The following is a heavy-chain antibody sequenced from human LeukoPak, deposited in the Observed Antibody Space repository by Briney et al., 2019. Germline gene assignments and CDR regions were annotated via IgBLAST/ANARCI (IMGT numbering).Heavy chain of an antibody. CDR3: AKDGARPGTHRAAAGTPHYYYYYMDV. CDR1: GFTVSSNY. V-gene: IGHV3-53*05. D-gene: IGHD6-13*01. Sequence: GGSLRLSCAASGFTVSSNYMSWVRQAPGKGLEWVSVIYSGGSTYYADSVKGRFTISRDNSKNTLYLQMNSLRAEDTAVYYCAKDGARPGTHRAAAGTPHYYYYYMDVWGKGTTVTVSS. CDR2: IYSGGST. J-gene: IGHJ6*03.